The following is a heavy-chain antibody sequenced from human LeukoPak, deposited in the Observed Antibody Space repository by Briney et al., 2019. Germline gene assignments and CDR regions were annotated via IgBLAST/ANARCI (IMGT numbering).Heavy chain of an antibody. Sequence: GGSLRLSCAASGFTFSDCYMSWIRQAPGKGLEWVSYITSSGSTIYYADSVKGRFTISRDNAKNSLYLQMSSLRAEDTAVYYCAKEVGASYYFDYWGQGTLVTVSS. CDR1: GFTFSDCY. V-gene: IGHV3-11*04. CDR3: AKEVGASYYFDY. J-gene: IGHJ4*02. CDR2: ITSSGSTI. D-gene: IGHD1-26*01.